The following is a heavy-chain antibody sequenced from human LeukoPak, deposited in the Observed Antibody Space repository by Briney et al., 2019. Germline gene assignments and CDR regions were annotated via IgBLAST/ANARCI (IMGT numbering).Heavy chain of an antibody. D-gene: IGHD3-22*01. CDR2: IYSGGTT. J-gene: IGHJ5*02. CDR1: GFPFSDNY. Sequence: PGGSLSLSCAASGFPFSDNYMSWVRQAPGKGLEWVSVIYSGGTTYSADSVKGRFTISRDNSKNTLYLQMNSLRAEDTAVYYCARHDSWAGWFDPWGQGTLVTVSS. V-gene: IGHV3-53*01. CDR3: ARHDSWAGWFDP.